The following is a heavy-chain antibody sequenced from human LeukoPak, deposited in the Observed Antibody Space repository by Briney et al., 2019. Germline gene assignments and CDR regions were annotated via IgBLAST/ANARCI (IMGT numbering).Heavy chain of an antibody. V-gene: IGHV4-39*07. Sequence: SSETLSLTCTVSGDSISSISHYWGWIRQPPGKGLEWIGSIFYGGNIYYNPSLKSRVTISVDTSKNQFSLKLTSVTAADTAVYYCASGETGSTLGGYWGQGTLVTVSS. D-gene: IGHD1-1*01. CDR2: IFYGGNI. CDR1: GDSISSISHY. J-gene: IGHJ4*02. CDR3: ASGETGSTLGGY.